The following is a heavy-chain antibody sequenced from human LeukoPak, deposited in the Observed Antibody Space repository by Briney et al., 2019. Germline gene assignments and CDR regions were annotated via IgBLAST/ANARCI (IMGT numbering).Heavy chain of an antibody. CDR3: AREYATITMIVVVSYFDY. J-gene: IGHJ4*02. Sequence: GASVKVSCKASGYTFTSYYMHWVRQAPGQGLEWMGIINPSGGSTSYAQKFQGRVTMTRDTSTSTVYMELSSLRSEDTAVHYCAREYATITMIVVVSYFDYWGQGTLVTVSS. CDR2: INPSGGST. CDR1: GYTFTSYY. D-gene: IGHD3-22*01. V-gene: IGHV1-46*01.